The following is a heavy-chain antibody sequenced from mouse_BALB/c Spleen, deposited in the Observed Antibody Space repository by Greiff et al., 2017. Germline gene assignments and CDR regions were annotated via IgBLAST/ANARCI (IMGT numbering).Heavy chain of an antibody. Sequence: VQLQQSGAELVRPGALVKLSCKASGFNIKDYYMHWVKQRPEQGLEWIGWIDPENGNTIYDPKFQGKASITADTSSNTAYLQLSSLTSEDTAVYYCDREELRAMEYWGQGTAVTVTS. CDR2: IDPENGNT. CDR3: DREELRAMEY. CDR1: GFNIKDYY. J-gene: IGHJ4*01. V-gene: IGHV14-1*02. D-gene: IGHD1-1*01.